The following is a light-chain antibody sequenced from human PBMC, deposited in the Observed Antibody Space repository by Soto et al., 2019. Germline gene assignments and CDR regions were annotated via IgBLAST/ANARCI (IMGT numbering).Light chain of an antibody. J-gene: IGKJ4*01. CDR1: QGVGRF. CDR2: DAS. Sequence: EIVLTQSPATLSLSPGERAALSCRASQGVGRFLAWYHQKPGQAPRLLIYDASNRATGIPARFSGSGSVTDFTLAIDNLEPEDFAVYYCQQRGGWPLTFGGGTKVEIK. V-gene: IGKV3-11*01. CDR3: QQRGGWPLT.